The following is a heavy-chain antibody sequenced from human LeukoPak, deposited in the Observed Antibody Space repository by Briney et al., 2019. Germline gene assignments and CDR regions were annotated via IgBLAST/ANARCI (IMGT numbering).Heavy chain of an antibody. CDR2: INHSGST. CDR3: ARVGSYDSSGPLGDWFDP. J-gene: IGHJ5*02. V-gene: IGHV4-34*01. CDR1: GGSFSGYY. D-gene: IGHD3-22*01. Sequence: SETPSLTCAVYGGSFSGYYWSWIRQPPGKGLEWIGEINHSGSTNYNPSLKSRVTISVDTSKNQFSLKLSSVTAADTAVYYCARVGSYDSSGPLGDWFDPWGQGTLVTVSS.